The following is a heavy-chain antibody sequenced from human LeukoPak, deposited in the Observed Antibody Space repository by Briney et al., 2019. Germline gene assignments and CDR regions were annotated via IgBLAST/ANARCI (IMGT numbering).Heavy chain of an antibody. CDR2: IYYSGST. J-gene: IGHJ6*04. CDR3: ARPQVASRMDV. V-gene: IGHV4-39*01. CDR1: GVSISSSSYY. Sequence: SETLSLTCTVSGVSISSSSYYWGWIRQPPGKGLEWIGSIYYSGSTYYNPSLKSRVTISVDTSKNQFSLKLSSVTAADTAVYYCARPQVASRMDVWGKGTTVTVSS.